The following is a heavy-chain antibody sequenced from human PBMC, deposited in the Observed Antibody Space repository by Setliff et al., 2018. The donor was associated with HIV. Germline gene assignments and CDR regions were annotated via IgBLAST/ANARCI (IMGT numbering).Heavy chain of an antibody. CDR3: ARHSFPFGGKGVDY. V-gene: IGHV4-39*01. CDR1: GGSFSGYY. D-gene: IGHD2-15*01. Sequence: SETLSLTCAVYGGSFSGYYWTWIRQPPGKGLEWIGSIYSSGSPSYNPSLSSRLTISVDTSKNHVSLRLSSVTAADTAVYYCARHSFPFGGKGVDYWGQGTLVTVSS. CDR2: IYSSGSP. J-gene: IGHJ4*02.